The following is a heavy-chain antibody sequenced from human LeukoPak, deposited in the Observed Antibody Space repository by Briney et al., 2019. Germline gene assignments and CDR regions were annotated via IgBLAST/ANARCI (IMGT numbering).Heavy chain of an antibody. V-gene: IGHV4-30-2*01. Sequence: SETLSLTCAVSGDSISSGGYSWSWIRQPPGKGLEWIGYIYHSGSTYYNASLKSRVTISLDRSKDQFSLRLSSVTAADTAMYYCARGGYSYGLGDPFDYWGQGTLVTVSS. CDR2: IYHSGST. CDR1: GDSISSGGYS. CDR3: ARGGYSYGLGDPFDY. D-gene: IGHD5-18*01. J-gene: IGHJ4*02.